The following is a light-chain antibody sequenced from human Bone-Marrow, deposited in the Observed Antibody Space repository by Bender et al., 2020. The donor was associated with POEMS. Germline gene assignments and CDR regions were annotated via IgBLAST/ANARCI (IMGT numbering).Light chain of an antibody. CDR3: QSADSSGAYVL. V-gene: IGLV3-25*03. J-gene: IGLJ2*01. Sequence: SYELTQPPSVSVSPGQTASITCSGDNLGDRNACWYQQKPGQSPVVVIYQDTQRPSGIPERFSGSSSGTTVTLTISGVQAEDEADYYCQSADSSGAYVLFGGGTKLTVL. CDR1: NLGDRN. CDR2: QDT.